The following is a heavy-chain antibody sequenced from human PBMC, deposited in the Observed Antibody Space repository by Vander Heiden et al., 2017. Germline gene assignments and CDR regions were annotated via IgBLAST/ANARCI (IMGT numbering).Heavy chain of an antibody. V-gene: IGHV3-23*01. CDR1: GFTFSSYA. J-gene: IGHJ3*02. D-gene: IGHD5-18*01. CDR2: ISGSADST. Sequence: EVQLLESGVGLVQPGGSLRLSCAASGFTFSSYAMRWVRQAPGKGLEWCSTISGSADSTYYADSVKGRFTISRDNSKNTLYLQMNSLRAEDTAIYYCAKAGINVDTAMVIWGQGTMVNVSS. CDR3: AKAGINVDTAMVI.